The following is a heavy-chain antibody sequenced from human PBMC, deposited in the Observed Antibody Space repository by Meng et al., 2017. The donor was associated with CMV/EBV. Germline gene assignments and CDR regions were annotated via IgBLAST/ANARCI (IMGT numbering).Heavy chain of an antibody. V-gene: IGHV3-30*02. Sequence: VQLVGSGGGVVQPGGSLRFSCAAYGFTFSSYGMHWVRQAPGKGLEWVAFIRYDGSNKYYADSVKGRFTISRDNSKNTLYLQMNSLRAEDTAVYYCAKDAPPHIYYDSSGYYPYWGQGTLVTVSS. CDR2: IRYDGSNK. CDR3: AKDAPPHIYYDSSGYYPY. J-gene: IGHJ4*02. CDR1: GFTFSSYG. D-gene: IGHD3-22*01.